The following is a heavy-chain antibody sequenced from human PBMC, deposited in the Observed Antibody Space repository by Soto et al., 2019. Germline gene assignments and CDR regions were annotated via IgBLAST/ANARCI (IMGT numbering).Heavy chain of an antibody. J-gene: IGHJ4*02. D-gene: IGHD3-22*01. CDR3: ARGEPYYDSSGTFDY. CDR2: IYYSGST. V-gene: IGHV4-39*01. CDR1: GGSISSSSYY. Sequence: SETLSLTCTVSGGSISSSSYYWGWIRQPPGKGLEWIGSIYYSGSTYYNPSLKSRVTISVDTSKNQFSLKLSSVTAADTAVYYCARGEPYYDSSGTFDYWGQGTLVTVSS.